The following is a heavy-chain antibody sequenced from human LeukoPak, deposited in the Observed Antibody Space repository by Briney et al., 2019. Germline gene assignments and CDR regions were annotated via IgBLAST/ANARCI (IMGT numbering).Heavy chain of an antibody. J-gene: IGHJ2*01. D-gene: IGHD3-10*01. CDR2: LYSGGDI. CDR1: GFTVSTNY. V-gene: IGHV3-53*01. CDR3: ARDRAPPTSWYFDL. Sequence: PGGSLRLSCAASGFTVSTNYMSWVRQAPGKGLEWVSILYSGGDIYYADSVKGRFTISRDNSRNTLSLQMNTLRVEDSAVYYCARDRAPPTSWYFDLWGRGTLVTVSS.